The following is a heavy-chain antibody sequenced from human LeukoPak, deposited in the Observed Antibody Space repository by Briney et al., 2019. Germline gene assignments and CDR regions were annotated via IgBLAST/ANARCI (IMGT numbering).Heavy chain of an antibody. Sequence: SVKVSCKASGGTFSSYAISWVRQAPGQGFECMGRIIPIFGTANYAQKFQGRVTITTDESTSTAYMELRSLRSEGTTVYYCARSGLVPAFDYWGQGTLGTVSS. J-gene: IGHJ4*02. CDR1: GGTFSSYA. D-gene: IGHD3/OR15-3a*01. CDR2: IIPIFGTA. CDR3: ARSGLVPAFDY. V-gene: IGHV1-69*05.